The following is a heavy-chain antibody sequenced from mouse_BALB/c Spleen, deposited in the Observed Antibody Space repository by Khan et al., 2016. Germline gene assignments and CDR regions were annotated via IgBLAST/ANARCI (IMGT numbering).Heavy chain of an antibody. CDR2: ITYSGST. J-gene: IGHJ4*01. CDR1: GYSITTNYA. V-gene: IGHV3-2*02. D-gene: IGHD1-1*01. CDR3: ARCGGLRGTFYYAMDY. Sequence: EVQLQESGPGLVRPSQSLSLTCTVTGYSITTNYAWNWIRQFPGNKLEWMGYITYSGSTTYNPSLKSRISITRDTSKNQFFLQLNSVTTEDTATYYGARCGGLRGTFYYAMDYWGQGTSVTVSA.